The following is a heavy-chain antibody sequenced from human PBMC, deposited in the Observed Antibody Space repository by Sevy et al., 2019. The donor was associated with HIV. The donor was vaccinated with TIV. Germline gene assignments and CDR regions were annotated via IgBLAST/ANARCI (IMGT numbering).Heavy chain of an antibody. Sequence: GGSLRLSRAASGFTFSHYAMHWVRQAPGKGLEWLAIIWYDGSNKYYGDSVKGRFTISRDNSKNTLYLEMNSLRAEDTAVYYCARGGIAARIDYWGQGTLVTVSS. V-gene: IGHV3-33*01. D-gene: IGHD6-6*01. CDR2: IWYDGSNK. CDR3: ARGGIAARIDY. CDR1: GFTFSHYA. J-gene: IGHJ4*02.